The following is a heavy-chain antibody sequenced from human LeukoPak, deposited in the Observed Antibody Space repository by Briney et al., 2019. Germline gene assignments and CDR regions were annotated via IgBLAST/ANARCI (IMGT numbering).Heavy chain of an antibody. D-gene: IGHD2-2*01. CDR3: ARDSESVPDP. V-gene: IGHV1-2*02. CDR1: GGTFSSYA. J-gene: IGHJ5*02. CDR2: INPNSGDT. Sequence: ASVKVSCKASGGTFSSYAISWVRQAPGQGLEWMGWINPNSGDTNYAQKFQGRVTMTRDTSISTAYMELSRLRSDDTAVYYCARDSESVPDPWGQGTLVTVSS.